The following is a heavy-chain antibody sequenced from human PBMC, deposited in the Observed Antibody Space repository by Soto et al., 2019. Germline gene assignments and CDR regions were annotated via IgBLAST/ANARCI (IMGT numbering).Heavy chain of an antibody. CDR1: GGTLSSYV. CDR2: IIPVFGTV. Sequence: SVKVSCKASGGTLSSYVIRWVRQAPGQGLEWMGGIIPVFGTVNYAQKLQGRVTITADESTTTAYMELRSLRSEDAAVYYCARAQRIQLWASGMDVWGQGTTVTVSS. V-gene: IGHV1-69*13. J-gene: IGHJ6*02. CDR3: ARAQRIQLWASGMDV. D-gene: IGHD5-18*01.